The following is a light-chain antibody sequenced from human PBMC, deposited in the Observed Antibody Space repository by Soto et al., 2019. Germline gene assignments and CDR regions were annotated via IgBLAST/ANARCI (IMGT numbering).Light chain of an antibody. CDR2: DAS. Sequence: DIQMTQSPSTLSASVGDRVTIPCRASQSVSNWLAWYQQKRGKATELLIYDASRLKSGVPSRFSGSGSGTEFTLTISSLQPDDFATYYCQQYNTYSAFGQGTKVDIK. CDR1: QSVSNW. V-gene: IGKV1-5*01. CDR3: QQYNTYSA. J-gene: IGKJ1*01.